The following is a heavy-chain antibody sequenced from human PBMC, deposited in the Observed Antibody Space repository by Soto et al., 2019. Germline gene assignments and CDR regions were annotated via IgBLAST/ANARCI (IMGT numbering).Heavy chain of an antibody. D-gene: IGHD6-6*01. Sequence: GPSVKVSCKASGYTFTSYGISWVRQAPGQGLEWMGWISAYNGNTNYAQKLQGRVTMTTDTSTSTAYMELRSLRSDDTAVYYCATYGTSIAARHFDYWGQGTLVTVSS. J-gene: IGHJ4*02. CDR3: ATYGTSIAARHFDY. CDR2: ISAYNGNT. CDR1: GYTFTSYG. V-gene: IGHV1-18*01.